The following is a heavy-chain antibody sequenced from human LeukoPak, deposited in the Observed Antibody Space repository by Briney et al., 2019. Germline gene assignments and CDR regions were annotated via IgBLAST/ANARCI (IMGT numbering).Heavy chain of an antibody. D-gene: IGHD6-13*01. CDR3: AKEGIAAAGSYYYYGMDV. CDR1: GFTFDDYA. V-gene: IGHV3-9*01. J-gene: IGHJ6*02. CDR2: ISWNSGSI. Sequence: GGSLGLSCAASGFTFDDYAMHWVRQAPGKGLEWVSGISWNSGSIGYADSVKGRFTISRDNSKNTLYLQMNSLRAEDTAVYYCAKEGIAAAGSYYYYGMDVWGQGTTVTVSS.